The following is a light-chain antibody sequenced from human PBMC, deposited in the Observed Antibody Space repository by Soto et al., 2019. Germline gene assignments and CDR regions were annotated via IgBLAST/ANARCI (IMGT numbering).Light chain of an antibody. Sequence: EKVMTQSPATLSVSPGERATLSFRASQSVRSYLAWYQQKPGQAPRLLIYDASNRATGIPARFSGSGSGTDFTLTISSLEPEDFAVYYCQQRSNWPPRNTFGGGTKVDIK. CDR3: QQRSNWPPRNT. CDR2: DAS. V-gene: IGKV3-11*01. J-gene: IGKJ4*01. CDR1: QSVRSY.